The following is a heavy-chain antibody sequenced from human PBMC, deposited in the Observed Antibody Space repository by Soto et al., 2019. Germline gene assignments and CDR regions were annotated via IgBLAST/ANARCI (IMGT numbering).Heavy chain of an antibody. CDR3: ARVGPYSSSSVFDP. CDR1: DGSVISVGYS. V-gene: IGHV4-30-2*01. D-gene: IGHD6-6*01. Sequence: LSPTGAVGDGSVISVGYSWSWILQQPGKGLGWIWYIYHSGSTYYNPSLKSRVTISVDRSKNPFSLKLSSVTAADTAVYYCARVGPYSSSSVFDPWGQGTLVTVSS. CDR2: IYHSGST. J-gene: IGHJ5*02.